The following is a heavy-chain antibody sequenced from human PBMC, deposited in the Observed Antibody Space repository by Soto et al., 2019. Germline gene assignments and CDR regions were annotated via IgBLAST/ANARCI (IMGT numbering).Heavy chain of an antibody. CDR3: ARLDGGGTYPSYFDY. Sequence: PGESLKISCQGSGYRFTTYWIGWVRQTPGKGLEWMGIMNPGDSDSRYSPSFQGQVTFSADKSISTAYLQWSSVKASDTAMYYCARLDGGGTYPSYFDYWGQGTLVTVSS. J-gene: IGHJ4*01. CDR2: MNPGDSDS. CDR1: GYRFTTYW. D-gene: IGHD1-26*01. V-gene: IGHV5-51*01.